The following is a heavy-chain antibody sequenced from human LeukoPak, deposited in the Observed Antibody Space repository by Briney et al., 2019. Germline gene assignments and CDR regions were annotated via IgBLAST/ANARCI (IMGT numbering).Heavy chain of an antibody. CDR2: INHSGST. J-gene: IGHJ4*02. V-gene: IGHV4-34*01. CDR1: GGSFSGYY. CDR3: ARAFGVVIYFDY. Sequence: SETLSLTCAVYGGSFSGYYWSWIRQPPGKGLEWIGEINHSGSTNYNPSLKGRVTISVDTSKNQFSLKLSSVTAADTAVYYCARAFGVVIYFDYWGQGTLVTVSS. D-gene: IGHD3-3*01.